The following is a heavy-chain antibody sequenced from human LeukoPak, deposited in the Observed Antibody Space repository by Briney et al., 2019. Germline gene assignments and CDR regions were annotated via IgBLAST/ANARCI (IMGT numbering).Heavy chain of an antibody. CDR3: ASLPYGAAAGTFYVD. CDR1: GGTFSSYA. CDR2: IIPIFGTA. J-gene: IGHJ4*02. Sequence: SVKVSCKASGGTFSSYAISWVRQAPGQGVEWMGGIIPIFGTANYAQKFQGRVTITADESTSTAYMELSSLRSEDTAVYYCASLPYGAAAGTFYVDWGQGTLVTVSS. V-gene: IGHV1-69*01. D-gene: IGHD6-13*01.